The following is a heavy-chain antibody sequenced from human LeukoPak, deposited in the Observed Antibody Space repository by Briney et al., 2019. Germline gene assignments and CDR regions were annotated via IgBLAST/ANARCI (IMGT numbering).Heavy chain of an antibody. V-gene: IGHV4-4*07. D-gene: IGHD6-13*01. CDR1: GDSINSYY. Sequence: PSETLSLTRTVSGDSINSYYRSWIRQPAGKGLEWIGSIYTSGRTNYNPSLKSRVTMSVDTPKNQFSLKLSSVTAADTAVYYCARVGIGAAANYGMDVWGQGTTVTVSS. CDR2: IYTSGRT. CDR3: ARVGIGAAANYGMDV. J-gene: IGHJ6*02.